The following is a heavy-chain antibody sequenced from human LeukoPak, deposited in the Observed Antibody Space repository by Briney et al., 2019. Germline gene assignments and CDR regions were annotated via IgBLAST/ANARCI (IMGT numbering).Heavy chain of an antibody. CDR3: GRNWEDTLGCSPVGI. J-gene: IGHJ3*02. Sequence: KPSETLSLTCTLSGRRHTRHHGRCLREPPGKGLEWIGYIYHSGSTNYNPSLKSRVTISVDSSKKQFSLKLRSVTAADTAVYYCGRNWEDTLGCSPVGIWGQGTMVTVSS. D-gene: IGHD1-26*01. CDR2: IYHSGST. V-gene: IGHV4-59*11. CDR1: GRRHTRHH.